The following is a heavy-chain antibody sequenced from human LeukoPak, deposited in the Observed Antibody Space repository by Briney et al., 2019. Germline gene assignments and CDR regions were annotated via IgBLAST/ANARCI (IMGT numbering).Heavy chain of an antibody. CDR1: GYTFDSHG. V-gene: IGHV1-18*01. CDR3: ARGPPEYSSSFDFDF. Sequence: GASVKVSCKASGYTFDSHGISWVRQAPGQGLEWMGWFSTYSGEIKKTAQNLQGRVTMTADTSTRTAYMELRRLRSDDTAVYYCARGPPEYSSSFDFDFWGQGTLVTVSS. J-gene: IGHJ4*02. D-gene: IGHD6-6*01. CDR2: FSTYSGEI.